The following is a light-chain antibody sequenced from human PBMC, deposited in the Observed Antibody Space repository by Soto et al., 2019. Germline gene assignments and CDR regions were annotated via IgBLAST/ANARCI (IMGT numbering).Light chain of an antibody. CDR1: QSISSNN. CDR2: GAS. CDR3: QQYGNSPFT. J-gene: IGKJ3*01. V-gene: IGKV3-20*01. Sequence: EIVWTRFPGTRSFPPGERATLSCRASQSISSNNLAWYRQKPGQAPRLLIYGASRRATDIPDRFSGSGSGTDFTLTITRLEPEDFAVYYCQQYGNSPFTFGPGTKVDIK.